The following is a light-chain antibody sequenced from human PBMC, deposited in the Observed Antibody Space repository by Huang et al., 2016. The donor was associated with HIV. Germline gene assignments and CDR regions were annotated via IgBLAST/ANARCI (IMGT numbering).Light chain of an antibody. CDR3: QQRSNLLT. V-gene: IGKV3-11*01. Sequence: EIVLTQSPATLSLSPGDRATLSCRASQSVSTYLAWYRQKPGQSPRLLISDASNRATGIPARFRGSGSGKDFPLTISSLAPEYFAVYYCQQRSNLLTFGGGTKVEIK. J-gene: IGKJ4*01. CDR1: QSVSTY. CDR2: DAS.